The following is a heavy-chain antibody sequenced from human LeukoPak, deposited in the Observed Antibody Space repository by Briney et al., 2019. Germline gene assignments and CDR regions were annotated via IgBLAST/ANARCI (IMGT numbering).Heavy chain of an antibody. J-gene: IGHJ4*02. CDR1: GYTFTGYY. V-gene: IGHV1-2*02. CDR2: INPNSGGT. D-gene: IGHD3-22*01. CDR3: ARAYNYYDSSGYYLGYYFDY. Sequence: ASVKVSCKASGYTFTGYYMHWVRQAPGQGLEWMGWINPNSGGTNYAQKFQGRVTMTRDTSISTAYMELSRLRSEDMAVYYCARAYNYYDSSGYYLGYYFDYWGQGTLVTVSS.